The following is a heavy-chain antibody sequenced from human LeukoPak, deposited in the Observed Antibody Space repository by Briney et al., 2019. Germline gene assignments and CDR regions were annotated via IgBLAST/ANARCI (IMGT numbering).Heavy chain of an antibody. CDR1: GFTFSSYA. V-gene: IGHV3-23*01. Sequence: GGSLRLSCAAPGFTFSSYAMSWVRQAPGKGLEWVSTISGSGGTTYYAEFVKGRFTISRDNSKNTLYLQMNSLRAEDTAVYYCARGLDNYGSGSSDWGQGTLVTVSS. D-gene: IGHD3-10*01. CDR2: ISGSGGTT. CDR3: ARGLDNYGSGSSD. J-gene: IGHJ4*02.